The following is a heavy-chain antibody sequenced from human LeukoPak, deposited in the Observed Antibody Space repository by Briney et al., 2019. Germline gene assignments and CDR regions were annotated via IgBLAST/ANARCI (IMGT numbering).Heavy chain of an antibody. CDR2: VARDGGHK. V-gene: IGHV3-30*03. D-gene: IGHD4-11*01. Sequence: GGSPRLSCSASGFTFSDYGIQWVRQAPGKGLEWVAVVARDGGHKVYSDSVKGRLYISRDNSKNTAFLQMDSLRAEDAAVYFCAREHSHSNWFFDLWGPGTPVTVSS. J-gene: IGHJ2*01. CDR3: AREHSHSNWFFDL. CDR1: GFTFSDYG.